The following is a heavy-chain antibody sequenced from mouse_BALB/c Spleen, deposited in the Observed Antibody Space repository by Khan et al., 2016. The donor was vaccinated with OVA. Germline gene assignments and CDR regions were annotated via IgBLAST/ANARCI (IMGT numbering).Heavy chain of an antibody. V-gene: IGHV5-9-3*01. CDR3: TRTPGYYGSNYFDQ. CDR1: GFTFSDYG. Sequence: EVELVESGGDLVKPGGSLKLSCAASGFTFSDYGMSWVRQTPEKRLEWVATISSGGSFTYYLDSVKGRFTISRDSAKHTLYLQMSSLRSEDTAMYYCTRTPGYYGSNYFDQWGQGTTLTVSS. D-gene: IGHD1-1*01. J-gene: IGHJ2*01. CDR2: ISSGGSFT.